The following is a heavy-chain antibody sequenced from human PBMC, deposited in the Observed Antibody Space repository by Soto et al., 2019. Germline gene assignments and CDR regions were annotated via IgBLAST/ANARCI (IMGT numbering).Heavy chain of an antibody. CDR3: ARVASDYINSVDN. J-gene: IGHJ4*02. Sequence: EVQLLESGGGLVQPGGSLRLSCAASGFTFHAYAMTWVRQAPGKGLEWVSAIGGSGGNRYYADSVRGRLTISRDNSKDTVDLHMHSLRVEDTAVYYCARVASDYINSVDNWGQGILVTVSS. D-gene: IGHD4-4*01. V-gene: IGHV3-23*01. CDR1: GFTFHAYA. CDR2: IGGSGGNR.